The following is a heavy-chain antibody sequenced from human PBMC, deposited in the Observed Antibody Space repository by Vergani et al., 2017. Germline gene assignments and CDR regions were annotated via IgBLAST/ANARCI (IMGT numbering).Heavy chain of an antibody. D-gene: IGHD3-9*01. Sequence: HMQLVQSGPEVKKPGTSVTVSCKASGFTFTSSAVQWVRQARGQRLEWIGWIVVGSGNTNYAQKFQERVTITRDMSTSTAYMELSSLRSEDTAVYYCAAVYDMLTGYYFDYWGQGTLVTVSS. CDR1: GFTFTSSA. J-gene: IGHJ4*02. CDR3: AAVYDMLTGYYFDY. V-gene: IGHV1-58*01. CDR2: IVVGSGNT.